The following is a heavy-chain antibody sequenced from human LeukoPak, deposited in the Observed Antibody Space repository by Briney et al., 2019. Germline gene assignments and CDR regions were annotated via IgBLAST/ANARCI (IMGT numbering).Heavy chain of an antibody. J-gene: IGHJ4*02. CDR3: ARQKRGYDRGSLDY. CDR2: IYTSGST. D-gene: IGHD2-2*01. V-gene: IGHV4-61*02. CDR1: GGSISSGNYY. Sequence: PSETLSLTCTVSGGSISSGNYYWSWIRQPAGKGLEWIGRIYTSGSTNYNPSFKSRVTISVDTSKNQFSLKLSSVTAADTAVYYCARQKRGYDRGSLDYWGQGTLVTVSS.